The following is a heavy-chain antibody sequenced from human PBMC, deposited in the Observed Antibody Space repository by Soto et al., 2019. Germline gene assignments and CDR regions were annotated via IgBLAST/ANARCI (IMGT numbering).Heavy chain of an antibody. CDR2: IIPIFGTA. CDR3: ARDYNSGSSFDY. D-gene: IGHD1-26*01. CDR1: GGTFSSYA. Sequence: SVKVSCKASGGTFSSYAISWVRQAPGQGLEWMGGIIPIFGTANYAQKFQGRVTITADESTSTAYMELSSLRSEDTAVYYCARDYNSGSSFDYWGQGTLVTVSS. J-gene: IGHJ4*02. V-gene: IGHV1-69*13.